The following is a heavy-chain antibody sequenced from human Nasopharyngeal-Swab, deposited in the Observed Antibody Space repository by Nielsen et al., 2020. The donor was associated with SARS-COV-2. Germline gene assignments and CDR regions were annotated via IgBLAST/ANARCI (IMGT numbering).Heavy chain of an antibody. D-gene: IGHD3-3*01. CDR3: ARAYPDFWSGSNYYYMDV. J-gene: IGHJ6*03. CDR1: GHTFTSYA. CDR2: INAGNGNT. V-gene: IGHV1-3*01. Sequence: ASVKVSCKASGHTFTSYAMHWVRQAPGQRLEWMGWINAGNGNTKYSQKFQGRVTITRDTSASTAYMELSSLRSEDTAVYYCARAYPDFWSGSNYYYMDVWGKGTTVTVSS.